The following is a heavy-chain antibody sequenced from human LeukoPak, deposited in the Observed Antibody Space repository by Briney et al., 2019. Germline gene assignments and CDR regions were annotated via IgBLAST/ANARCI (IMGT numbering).Heavy chain of an antibody. CDR1: GFTFSSYA. CDR3: ARALVATWIFDY. J-gene: IGHJ4*02. D-gene: IGHD5-12*01. Sequence: GGSLRLSCAASGFTFSSYAMHWVRQAPGQGLEWMGWINPNSGGTNYAQKFQGRVTMTRDTSISTAYMELSRLRSDDTAVYYCARALVATWIFDYWGQGTLVTVSS. CDR2: INPNSGGT. V-gene: IGHV1-2*02.